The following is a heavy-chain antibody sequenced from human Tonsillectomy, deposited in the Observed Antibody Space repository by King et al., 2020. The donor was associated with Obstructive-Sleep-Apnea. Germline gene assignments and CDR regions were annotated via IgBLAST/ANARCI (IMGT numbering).Heavy chain of an antibody. Sequence: VQLVESGGGLIQPGGSLRLSCVASGFTFSTYSMNWFRQAPGKGLQWVSHITSDGSTRFYADSVKGRFTISRDNFKNSLYLQMNSLRDEDTAGYYCARLVDDYGDYVNWFFDLWGRGTLVTVSS. V-gene: IGHV3-48*02. J-gene: IGHJ2*01. CDR2: ITSDGSTR. CDR1: GFTFSTYS. CDR3: ARLVDDYGDYVNWFFDL. D-gene: IGHD4-17*01.